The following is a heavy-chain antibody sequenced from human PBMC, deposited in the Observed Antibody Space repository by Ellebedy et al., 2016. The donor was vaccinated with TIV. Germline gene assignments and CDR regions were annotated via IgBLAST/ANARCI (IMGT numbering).Heavy chain of an antibody. CDR3: ARQGAYYYGMDV. J-gene: IGHJ6*02. V-gene: IGHV5-10-1*01. Sequence: ASVKVSCKGSGYSFTNYWLSWVRQMPGNGLEWMGRIDPSDSYTNYSPSFQGHVTFSADKSISTAHLQWGSLKASDTAMYYCARQGAYYYGMDVWGQGTTVTVSS. CDR2: IDPSDSYT. CDR1: GYSFTNYW.